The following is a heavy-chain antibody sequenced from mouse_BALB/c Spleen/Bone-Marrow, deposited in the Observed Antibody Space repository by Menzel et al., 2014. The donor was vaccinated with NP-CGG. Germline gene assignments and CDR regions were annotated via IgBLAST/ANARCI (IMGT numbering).Heavy chain of an antibody. J-gene: IGHJ1*01. CDR1: GYSFTGYY. V-gene: IGHV1-31*01. Sequence: EVQLQQSGLELVKPGASVKISCKASGYSFTGYYMHWVKQSHGNSLDWIGYIYPYNGVSSYNQKFKGKATLTVDKSSSTAYMELRSLTSDDSAVYYCESRGEYFGVWGAGTTVPVSS. CDR2: IYPYNGVS. CDR3: ESRGEYFGV.